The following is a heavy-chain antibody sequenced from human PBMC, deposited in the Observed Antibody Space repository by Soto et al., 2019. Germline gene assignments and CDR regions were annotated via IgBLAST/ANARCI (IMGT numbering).Heavy chain of an antibody. CDR2: IVPMFGTS. D-gene: IGHD3-3*01. J-gene: IGHJ4*02. CDR3: NRGSEYDFWSGYL. CDR1: GGTSTRYA. V-gene: IGHV1-69*06. Sequence: QERLVQYGAEVRKPGSSVKVSCKVTGGTSTRYAINWVRQAPGQGLEWMGGIVPMFGTSKYAQKFQGRVTITADTSTNIAYMALRSLRSEDTAVYYCNRGSEYDFWSGYLWGQGTLVSVSS.